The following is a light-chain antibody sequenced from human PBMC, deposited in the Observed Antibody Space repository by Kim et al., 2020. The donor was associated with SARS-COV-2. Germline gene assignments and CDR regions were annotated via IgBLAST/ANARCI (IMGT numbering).Light chain of an antibody. CDR1: SINIGFYNY. CDR2: DVT. Sequence: QSALTQPRSVSGSPGQSVTISCTGASINIGFYNYVSWYQHHPGRAPKLIIYDVTKRPSGVPARFSGSKSGNTASLTVSGLQSEDEADYYCCSYAGDYVIFGGGTQLTVL. V-gene: IGLV2-11*01. CDR3: CSYAGDYVI. J-gene: IGLJ2*01.